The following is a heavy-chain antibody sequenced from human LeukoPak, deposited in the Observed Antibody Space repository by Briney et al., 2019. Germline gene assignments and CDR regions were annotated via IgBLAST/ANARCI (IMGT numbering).Heavy chain of an antibody. Sequence: GGSLRLSXAASGFTFSSYSMNWVRQAPGKGMEWVSSISSSSSYIYYADSVKGRFTISRDNAKNSLYLQMNSLRAEDTAVYYCARVARPTYYYDSSGYGDYWGQGTLVTVSS. CDR3: ARVARPTYYYDSSGYGDY. J-gene: IGHJ4*02. CDR2: ISSSSSYI. D-gene: IGHD3-22*01. V-gene: IGHV3-21*01. CDR1: GFTFSSYS.